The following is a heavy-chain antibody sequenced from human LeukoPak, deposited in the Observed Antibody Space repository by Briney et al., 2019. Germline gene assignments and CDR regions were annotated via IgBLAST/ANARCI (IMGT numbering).Heavy chain of an antibody. CDR3: AKNRPDYYDSSGPLDY. CDR1: GFTFSSYG. Sequence: GGSLRLSCVASGFTFSSYGMHWVRQAPGKGLEWVAVISYDGSNKYYADSVKGRFTISRDNSKNTLYLQMNSLRAEDTAVYYCAKNRPDYYDSSGPLDYWGQGTLVTVSS. D-gene: IGHD3-22*01. V-gene: IGHV3-30*18. J-gene: IGHJ4*02. CDR2: ISYDGSNK.